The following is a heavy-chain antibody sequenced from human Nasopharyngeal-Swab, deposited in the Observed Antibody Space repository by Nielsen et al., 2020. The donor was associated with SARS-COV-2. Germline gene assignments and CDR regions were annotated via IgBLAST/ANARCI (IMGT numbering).Heavy chain of an antibody. CDR2: ISRGGESI. CDR3: ARGDDTTDYYEPFDS. Sequence: GGSLRLSCAASGFIFSDYYMTWIHQVPGKGLEWVSFISRGGESIYYADSVKGRFTISRDNAKNSVYLQMNSLRAEDSAVYYCARGDDTTDYYEPFDSWGQGTLVTVSS. J-gene: IGHJ4*02. V-gene: IGHV3-11*04. D-gene: IGHD3-22*01. CDR1: GFIFSDYY.